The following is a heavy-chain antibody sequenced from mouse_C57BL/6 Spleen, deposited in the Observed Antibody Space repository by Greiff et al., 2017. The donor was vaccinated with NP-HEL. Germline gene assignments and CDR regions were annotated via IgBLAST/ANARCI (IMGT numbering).Heavy chain of an antibody. Sequence: VKLQQSGPGLVQPSQSLSITCTVSGFSLTSYGVHWVRQSPGKGLEWLGVIWSGGSTDYNAAFISRLSISKDNSKSQVFFKMNSLQADDTAIYYCARDDYDGAPYAMDYWGQGTSVTVSS. D-gene: IGHD2-4*01. CDR1: GFSLTSYG. CDR3: ARDDYDGAPYAMDY. CDR2: IWSGGST. J-gene: IGHJ4*01. V-gene: IGHV2-2*01.